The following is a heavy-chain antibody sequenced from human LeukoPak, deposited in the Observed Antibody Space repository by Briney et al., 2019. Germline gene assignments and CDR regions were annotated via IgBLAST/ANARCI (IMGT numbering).Heavy chain of an antibody. D-gene: IGHD3-10*01. Sequence: SGPTLVNPTQTLTLTCTFSGFSLSTSGVGVGWIRQPPGKAPEWLALIYWNDDKRYSPSLKSRLTITKDTSKNQVVLTMTNMDPVDTATYYCALDAGITLWFGVDYWGQGTLVTVSS. V-gene: IGHV2-5*01. CDR2: IYWNDDK. J-gene: IGHJ4*02. CDR3: ALDAGITLWFGVDY. CDR1: GFSLSTSGVG.